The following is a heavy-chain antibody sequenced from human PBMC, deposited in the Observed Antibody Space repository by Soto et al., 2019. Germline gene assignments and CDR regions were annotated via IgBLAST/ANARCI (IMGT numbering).Heavy chain of an antibody. Sequence: QVQLVQSGAEVKKPGASVKVSCKASGYTFTGYYMHWVRQAPGQGLEWMGWINPNSGGTNYAQKFQGRVTMARDTSISTAYMELSRLRSDDTAVYYCARDLWFGLRNSLNWFDPWGQGTLVTVSS. CDR1: GYTFTGYY. V-gene: IGHV1-2*02. J-gene: IGHJ5*02. CDR3: ARDLWFGLRNSLNWFDP. D-gene: IGHD3-10*01. CDR2: INPNSGGT.